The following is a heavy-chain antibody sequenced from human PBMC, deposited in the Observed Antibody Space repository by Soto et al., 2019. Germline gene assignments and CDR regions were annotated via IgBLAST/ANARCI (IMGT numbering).Heavy chain of an antibody. D-gene: IGHD4-4*01. J-gene: IGHJ4*02. CDR2: IGGSGGNT. V-gene: IGHV3-23*01. CDR3: ARVASDYINSADH. CDR1: GFIFNAYA. Sequence: EVQLLESGGGLVQPGGSLRLSYAASGFIFNAYAMTWVRQAPGKGLEWVSAIGGSGGNTYYAASVKGRFTISRDNSKDTVDLEMNRLRVDDTAVYFCARVASDYINSADHWGQGILVTVSS.